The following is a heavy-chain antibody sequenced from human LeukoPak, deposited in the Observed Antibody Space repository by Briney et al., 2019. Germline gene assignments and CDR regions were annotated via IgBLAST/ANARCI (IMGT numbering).Heavy chain of an antibody. CDR2: IWYDGSNK. V-gene: IGHV3-33*06. CDR3: AKADCSGSSCYYSDY. CDR1: GFTFSSYG. Sequence: GGSLRLSCAASGFTFSSYGMHWVRQAPGKGLEWVAVIWYDGSNKYYADSVKGRFTISRDNSKNTLYLQMNSLRAEDTAVYYCAKADCSGSSCYYSDYWGQGTLVTVSS. J-gene: IGHJ4*02. D-gene: IGHD2-15*01.